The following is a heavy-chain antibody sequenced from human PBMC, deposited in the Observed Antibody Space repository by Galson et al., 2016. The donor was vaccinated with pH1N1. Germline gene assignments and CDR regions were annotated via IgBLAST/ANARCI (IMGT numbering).Heavy chain of an antibody. J-gene: IGHJ5*02. V-gene: IGHV5-51*01. CDR2: IYPGDSDT. CDR1: GYTFTTYW. D-gene: IGHD6-13*01. CDR3: ARRAGVAAAGAFDL. Sequence: QSGAEVKKPGESLKISCKGSGYTFTTYWIGWVRQMPGKGLEWMGIIYPGDSDTKYSPSFQGQVTTSADKSISTAYLHWSSPKASDTAMYYCARRAGVAAAGAFDLWGQGTLLIVSS.